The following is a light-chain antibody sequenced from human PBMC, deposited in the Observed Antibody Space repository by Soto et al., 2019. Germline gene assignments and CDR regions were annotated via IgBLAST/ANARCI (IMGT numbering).Light chain of an antibody. Sequence: EIVLTQSPATLSSFPGDRVTLSCRASQAVNTSLAWYQHRPGQAPRLLIYLASNRAAGVPARFSGSGSGTDFTLPISDVEPEDFAVYYCHQRQSWPRTFGQGTTVDI. V-gene: IGKV3-11*01. J-gene: IGKJ1*01. CDR1: QAVNTS. CDR2: LAS. CDR3: HQRQSWPRT.